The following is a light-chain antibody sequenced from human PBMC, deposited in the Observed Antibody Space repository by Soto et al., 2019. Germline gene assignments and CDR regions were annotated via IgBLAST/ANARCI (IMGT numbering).Light chain of an antibody. CDR2: AAS. CDR1: QGISSY. J-gene: IGKJ1*01. V-gene: IGKV1-8*01. Sequence: AIRETQSPSSPSASSREKVTITCRASQGISSYLAWYQQKPGKAPKLLIYAASTLQSGVPSRFSGSGSGTDFTLTISCLQSEDFATYYCQQYYSYPQTFGQGTKVDIK. CDR3: QQYYSYPQT.